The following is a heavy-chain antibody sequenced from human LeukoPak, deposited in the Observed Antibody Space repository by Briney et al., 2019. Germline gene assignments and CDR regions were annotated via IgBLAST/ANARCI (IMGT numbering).Heavy chain of an antibody. J-gene: IGHJ3*02. D-gene: IGHD3-22*01. V-gene: IGHV3-15*01. CDR1: GFTLNNAW. CDR3: TTDLDHYDRRHYPAAYAFDI. Sequence: GGSLRLSCAASGFTLNNAWKIWIRQAPGKGVEWVVRIKYDSDGGRTDHAAPAKRRFTISRDDSKNTLYLQMNSLKSEYTAVYYCTTDLDHYDRRHYPAAYAFDIWGQGTMVTVSS. CDR2: IKYDSDGGRT.